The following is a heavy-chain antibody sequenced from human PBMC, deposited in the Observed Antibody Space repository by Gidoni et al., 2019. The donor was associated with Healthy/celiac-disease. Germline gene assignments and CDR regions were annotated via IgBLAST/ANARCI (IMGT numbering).Heavy chain of an antibody. CDR1: GGTFSSYT. V-gene: IGHV1-69*02. D-gene: IGHD2-2*01. CDR2: IIPILGIA. J-gene: IGHJ6*02. CDR3: ARAVPAATGYYYYYGMDV. Sequence: QVQLVQSGAEVKKPGSSVKVSCKASGGTFSSYTISWVRQAPPGQGREWMGRIIPILGIANYAQKFQGRVTITADKSTSTAYMELSSLRSEDTAVYYCARAVPAATGYYYYYGMDVWGQGTTVTVSS.